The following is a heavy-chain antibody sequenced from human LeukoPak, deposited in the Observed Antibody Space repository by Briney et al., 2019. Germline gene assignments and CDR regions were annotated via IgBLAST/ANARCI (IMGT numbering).Heavy chain of an antibody. D-gene: IGHD3-22*01. J-gene: IGHJ4*02. CDR2: IRYDGSDK. Sequence: GGSLRLSCAASGFTFSSYGMHWVRQAPGKGLEWVSFIRYDGSDKYYADSVRGRFTISRDNSKNTLYLQMNSLRAEDTAVYYCARVGSYYYDSSGYYLEHWGQGTLVTVSS. CDR1: GFTFSSYG. CDR3: ARVGSYYYDSSGYYLEH. V-gene: IGHV3-30*02.